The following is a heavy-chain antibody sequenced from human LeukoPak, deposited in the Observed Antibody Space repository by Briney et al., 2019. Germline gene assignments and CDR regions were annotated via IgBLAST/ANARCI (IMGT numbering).Heavy chain of an antibody. CDR3: ARGGFDY. CDR1: GYTFTGYY. V-gene: IGHV1-2*02. Sequence: ASVKISCKASGYTFTGYYLHWVRQAPGQGLEWMGWISPNSDDTNYAQKFRGRVNMTRDTSISTAYMELSRLRSDDTAIYYCARGGFDYCGQGTLVTVSS. J-gene: IGHJ4*02. CDR2: ISPNSDDT.